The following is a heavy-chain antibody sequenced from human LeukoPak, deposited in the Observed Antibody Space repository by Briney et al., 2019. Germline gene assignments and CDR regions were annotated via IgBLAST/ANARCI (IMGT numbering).Heavy chain of an antibody. CDR1: GGSISIYY. CDR2: IYTSGST. Sequence: SETLSLTCTVPGGSISIYYGSSIRQPAGKGLERIGRIYTSGSTNYIASLKSRVSMSVATSKNQFSLKLSSVPAADTAVFYCARENNGSYREFDYWGQGTLVTVSS. V-gene: IGHV4-4*07. J-gene: IGHJ4*02. CDR3: ARENNGSYREFDY. D-gene: IGHD1-26*01.